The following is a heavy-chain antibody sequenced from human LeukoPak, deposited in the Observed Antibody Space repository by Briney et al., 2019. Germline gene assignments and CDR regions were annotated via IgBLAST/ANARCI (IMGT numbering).Heavy chain of an antibody. CDR1: GLAFSSYA. CDR3: ADYGVSGVRNNFY. CDR2: ISVASNT. J-gene: IGHJ4*02. Sequence: GGFLRLSCAASGLAFSSYAMSWVRQAPGKELEWVSTISVASNTFYADSVKGRFTISRDNSRNTVYLQMTSLRADDTAVYYCADYGVSGVRNNFYWGQGTLVTVSS. V-gene: IGHV3-23*01. D-gene: IGHD3-3*01.